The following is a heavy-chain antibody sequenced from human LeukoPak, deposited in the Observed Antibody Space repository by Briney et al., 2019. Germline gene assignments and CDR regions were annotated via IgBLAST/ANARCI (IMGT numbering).Heavy chain of an antibody. CDR3: ARVTTVSGELDY. J-gene: IGHJ4*02. Sequence: PSETLSLTCTVSGGSISSSSYYWGWIRQPPGKGLEWIGSIYYSRSTYYNPSLKSRVTISVDTSKNQFSLKLSSVTAADTAVYYCARVTTVSGELDYWGQGTLVTVSS. V-gene: IGHV4-39*07. D-gene: IGHD4-11*01. CDR1: GGSISSSSYY. CDR2: IYYSRST.